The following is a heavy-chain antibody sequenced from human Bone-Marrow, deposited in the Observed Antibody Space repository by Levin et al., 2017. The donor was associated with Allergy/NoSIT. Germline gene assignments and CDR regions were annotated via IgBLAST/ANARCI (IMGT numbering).Heavy chain of an antibody. CDR2: IYHSGST. CDR1: GGSISSGGYS. D-gene: IGHD6-13*01. CDR3: ARASQMIAAAGFEKYNWFDP. J-gene: IGHJ5*02. V-gene: IGHV4-30-2*01. Sequence: SQTLSLTCAVSGGSISSGGYSWSWIRQPPGKGLEWIGYIYHSGSTYYNPSLKSRVTISVDRSKNQFSLKLSSVTAADTAVYYCARASQMIAAAGFEKYNWFDPWGQGTLVTVSS.